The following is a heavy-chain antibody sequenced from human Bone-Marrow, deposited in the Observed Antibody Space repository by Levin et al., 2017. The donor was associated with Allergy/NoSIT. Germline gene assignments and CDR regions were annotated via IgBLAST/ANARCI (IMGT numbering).Heavy chain of an antibody. Sequence: ASVKVSCKASGYTFTGHYMHWVRQAPGQGLEWMGWINPNSGATNYAQKFQGRVTMTRDTSISTAYMELSRLRSDDTAVYYCARDELGSGGSCSPWGQGTPVTVSS. V-gene: IGHV1-2*02. D-gene: IGHD2-15*01. CDR3: ARDELGSGGSCSP. CDR1: GYTFTGHY. J-gene: IGHJ1*01. CDR2: INPNSGAT.